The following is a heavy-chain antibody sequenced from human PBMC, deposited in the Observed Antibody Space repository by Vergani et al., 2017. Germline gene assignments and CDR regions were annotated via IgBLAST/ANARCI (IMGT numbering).Heavy chain of an antibody. Sequence: QVQLVQSGAEVKKPGSSVKVSCKASGGTFSSYTISWVRQAPGQGLEWMGRIIPILGIANYAQKLQGRVTITADKSTSTAYMELSSLRSEDTAVYYCARVEMATITLDYWGQGTLVTVSS. CDR2: IIPILGIA. CDR1: GGTFSSYT. D-gene: IGHD5-24*01. V-gene: IGHV1-69*02. CDR3: ARVEMATITLDY. J-gene: IGHJ4*02.